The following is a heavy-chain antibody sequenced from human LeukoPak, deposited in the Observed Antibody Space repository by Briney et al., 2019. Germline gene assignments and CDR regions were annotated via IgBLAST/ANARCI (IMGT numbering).Heavy chain of an antibody. V-gene: IGHV1-46*01. CDR1: GGTFSSYA. CDR3: ARGGSIVVVVAAILDY. Sequence: ASVKVSCKASGGTFSSYAISWVRQAPGQGLEWMGIINPSGGSTSYAQKFQGRVTMTRDTSTSTVYMELSSLRSEDTAVYYCARGGSIVVVVAAILDYWGQGTLVTVSS. CDR2: INPSGGST. D-gene: IGHD2-15*01. J-gene: IGHJ4*02.